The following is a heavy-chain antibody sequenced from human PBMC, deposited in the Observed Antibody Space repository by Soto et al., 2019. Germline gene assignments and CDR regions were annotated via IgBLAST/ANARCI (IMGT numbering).Heavy chain of an antibody. CDR1: GGSFSGYY. CDR2: INHSGST. Sequence: SETLSLTCAVYGGSFSGYYWSWIRQPPGKGLEWIGEINHSGSTNYNPSLKSRVTISVDTSKNQFSLKLSSVTAADTAVYYCARGSIQEDFDYWGQGTLVTVSS. J-gene: IGHJ4*02. CDR3: ARGSIQEDFDY. V-gene: IGHV4-34*01.